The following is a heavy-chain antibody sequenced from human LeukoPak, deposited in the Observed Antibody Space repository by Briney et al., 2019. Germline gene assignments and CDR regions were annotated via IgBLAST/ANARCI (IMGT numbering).Heavy chain of an antibody. CDR1: GGSISSYY. CDR3: ARQGIASAGAGTDY. V-gene: IGHV4-59*01. CDR2: IYYSGST. D-gene: IGHD6-13*01. Sequence: SETLSLTCTVSGGSISSYYWSWIRQPPGKGLEWIGYIYYSGSTNYNPSLKSRVTISVDASKNQFSLKLSSVTAADTAVYYCARQGIASAGAGTDYWGQGTLVTVSS. J-gene: IGHJ4*02.